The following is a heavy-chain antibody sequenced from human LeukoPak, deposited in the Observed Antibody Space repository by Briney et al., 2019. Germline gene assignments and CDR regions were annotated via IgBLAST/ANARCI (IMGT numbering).Heavy chain of an antibody. CDR3: ARLSFVSSPGILLWAHFDY. CDR2: ISPTGSTT. Sequence: GGSLRLSCTASGFSFSGHWMHWARQLPGKGLVWVSRISPTGSTTSYADSVKGRFTVSRDNAKNTLYLQVNNLRAEDTAVYYCARLSFVSSPGILLWAHFDYWGQGTLVTVSS. V-gene: IGHV3-74*01. J-gene: IGHJ4*02. CDR1: GFSFSGHW. D-gene: IGHD5-18*01.